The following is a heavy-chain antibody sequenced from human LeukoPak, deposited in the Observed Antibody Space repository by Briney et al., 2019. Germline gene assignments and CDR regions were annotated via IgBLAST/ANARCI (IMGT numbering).Heavy chain of an antibody. Sequence: GGSLRLSCAASGFTFSSYVMHWVRQAPGKGLECVAFIRYDGSNKYYADSVKGRFTISRDNSKNTLYLQMNSLRAEDTAVYYCAKDHGLMITFGGVIVAWGQGTLVTVSS. CDR1: GFTFSSYV. V-gene: IGHV3-30*02. CDR3: AKDHGLMITFGGVIVA. CDR2: IRYDGSNK. J-gene: IGHJ4*02. D-gene: IGHD3-16*02.